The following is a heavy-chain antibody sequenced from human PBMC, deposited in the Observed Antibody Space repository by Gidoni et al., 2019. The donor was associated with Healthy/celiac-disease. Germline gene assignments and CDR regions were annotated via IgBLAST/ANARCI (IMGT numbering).Heavy chain of an antibody. J-gene: IGHJ4*02. CDR1: GFTFSSYA. D-gene: IGHD6-6*01. CDR3: AKVGAARPEFHFDY. V-gene: IGHV3-23*01. Sequence: EVQLLESGGGLVQPGGSLRLSCAASGFTFSSYAMCWVRQAPGKGLEWVSAISGSGGSTDYADSVKGRFTISRDNAKNTLYLQMNSLRAEDTAVYYCAKVGAARPEFHFDYWGQGTLVTVSS. CDR2: ISGSGGST.